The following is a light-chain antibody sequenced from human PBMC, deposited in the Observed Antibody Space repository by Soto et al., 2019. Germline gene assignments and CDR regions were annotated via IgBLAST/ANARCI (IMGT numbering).Light chain of an antibody. CDR2: RTS. CDR1: QSLSSSY. J-gene: IGKJ4*01. CDR3: QQYNNWPRAT. Sequence: EIVLTQSPGTLSLSPGDRATLSCRASQSLSSSYLAWYQQKPGQAPRLLMFRTSSRATGFPARFSGSGSGTEFNLTISSLQSEDFGVYYCQQYNNWPRATFGGGTKVDIK. V-gene: IGKV3-15*01.